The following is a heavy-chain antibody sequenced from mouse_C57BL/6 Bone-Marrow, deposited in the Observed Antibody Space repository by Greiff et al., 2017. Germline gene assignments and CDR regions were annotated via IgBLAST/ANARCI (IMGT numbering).Heavy chain of an antibody. V-gene: IGHV1-69*01. CDR2: IDPSDSYT. CDR3: ARGAY. Sequence: QVQLQQSGAELVMPGASVKLSCKASGYTFTSYWMHWVKQRPGQGLEWIGEIDPSDSYTNYNQKFKGKSTLTVDKSSSTAYMQLSSLTSEDSAVYYCARGAYWGQGTTLTVSS. J-gene: IGHJ2*01. CDR1: GYTFTSYW.